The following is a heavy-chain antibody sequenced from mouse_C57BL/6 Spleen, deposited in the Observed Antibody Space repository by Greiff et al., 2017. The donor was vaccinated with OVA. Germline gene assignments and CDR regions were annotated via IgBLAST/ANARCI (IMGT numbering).Heavy chain of an antibody. D-gene: IGHD1-1*01. CDR2: IDPNSGGT. Sequence: VQLQQPGAELVKPGASVKLSCKASGYTFTSYWMHWVKQRPGRGLEWIGRIDPNSGGTKYNEKFKSKATLTVDKPSSTAYMQLSSLTYEDSAVYDCARERVWYYGSRRGFDYWGQGTTLTVSS. V-gene: IGHV1-72*01. CDR1: GYTFTSYW. J-gene: IGHJ2*01. CDR3: ARERVWYYGSRRGFDY.